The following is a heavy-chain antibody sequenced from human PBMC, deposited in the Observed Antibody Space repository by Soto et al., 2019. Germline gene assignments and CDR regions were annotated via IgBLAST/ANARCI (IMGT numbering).Heavy chain of an antibody. Sequence: GGSLRLSCAASGFPFRDYAMSWVRQAPGKGLEWVSAIPAGGESTYYADSVKGRFTVSRDNSKNTLYLQMNSLRVEDTAVYYCAKLRYFDWSSYNWFEYWGQGTPVTVSS. V-gene: IGHV3-23*01. CDR3: AKLRYFDWSSYNWFEY. J-gene: IGHJ5*01. CDR1: GFPFRDYA. CDR2: IPAGGEST. D-gene: IGHD3-9*01.